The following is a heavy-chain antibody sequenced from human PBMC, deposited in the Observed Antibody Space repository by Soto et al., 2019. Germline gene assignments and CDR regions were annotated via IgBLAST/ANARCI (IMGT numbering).Heavy chain of an antibody. CDR2: INAGNGNT. Sequence: GASVKVSCKASGYTVTSYAMHWLRQAPGQRLEWMGWINAGNGNTKYSQKFQGRVTITRDTSASTAYMELSSLRSEDTAVYYCAREGSWAATLNYWGQGTLVTVSS. D-gene: IGHD2-15*01. CDR1: GYTVTSYA. CDR3: AREGSWAATLNY. V-gene: IGHV1-3*01. J-gene: IGHJ4*02.